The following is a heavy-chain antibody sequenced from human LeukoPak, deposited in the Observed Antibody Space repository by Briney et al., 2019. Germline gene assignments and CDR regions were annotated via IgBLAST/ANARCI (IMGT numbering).Heavy chain of an antibody. V-gene: IGHV4-39*07. CDR2: TYYSGST. CDR1: GGSISSSSYY. Sequence: PSETLSLTCTVSGGSISSSSYYWGWIRQSPGKGLEWIGSTYYSGSTYYNPSLKRRLTMSVDTSKNLFSLRLSSVIAADTAVYFCARVDCSSTNCNYGYYFDYWGQGTLVTVSS. J-gene: IGHJ4*02. D-gene: IGHD2-2*01. CDR3: ARVDCSSTNCNYGYYFDY.